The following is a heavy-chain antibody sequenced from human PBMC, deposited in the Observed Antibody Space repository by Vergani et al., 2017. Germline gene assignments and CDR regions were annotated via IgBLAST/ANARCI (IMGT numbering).Heavy chain of an antibody. CDR1: GGTFSSYG. CDR2: ISAYNGNT. CDR3: ARGRLYPRYHDAFDI. V-gene: IGHV1-18*04. J-gene: IGHJ3*02. Sequence: QVQLVQSGAEVKKPGSSVKVSCKASGGTFSSYGISWVRQAPGQGLEWMGWISAYNGNTNYAQKLQGRVTMTTDTSTSTAYMELRSLRSDDTAVYYCARGRLYPRYHDAFDIWGQGTMVTVSS. D-gene: IGHD3-16*02.